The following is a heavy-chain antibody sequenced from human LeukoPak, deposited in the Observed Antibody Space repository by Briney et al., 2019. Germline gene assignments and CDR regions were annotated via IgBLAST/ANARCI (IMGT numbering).Heavy chain of an antibody. CDR2: IIPIFGTA. CDR3: ARSRGYQLPLDGY. V-gene: IGHV1-69*13. Sequence: GASVKVSCKASGGTFSSYAISWVRQAPGQGLEWMGGIIPIFGTANYAQKFQGRVTITADESTSTAYMELSSLRSADTAVYYCARSRGYQLPLDGYCRQGPLATVSS. CDR1: GGTFSSYA. D-gene: IGHD2-2*01. J-gene: IGHJ4*02.